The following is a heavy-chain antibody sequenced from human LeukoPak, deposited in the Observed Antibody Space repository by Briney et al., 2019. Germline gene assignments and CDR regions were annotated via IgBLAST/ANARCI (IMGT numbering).Heavy chain of an antibody. V-gene: IGHV4-59*02. CDR3: ARGGASRSDSSGWYVF. D-gene: IGHD6-19*01. Sequence: TSETLSLTCSVSGGSVSSYYWSWIRQPPGKGLEWIGYIYYSGSAYYNPSLKSRVTISVDTSKNQFSLKLTSVTTADTAVYYCARGGASRSDSSGWYVFWGQGTLVTVSS. J-gene: IGHJ4*02. CDR2: IYYSGSA. CDR1: GGSVSSYY.